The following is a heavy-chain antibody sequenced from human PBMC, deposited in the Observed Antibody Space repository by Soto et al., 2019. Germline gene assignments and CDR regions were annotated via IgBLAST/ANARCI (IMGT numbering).Heavy chain of an antibody. CDR2: LDPEDGET. J-gene: IGHJ4*02. CDR1: GYTLTAIS. CDR3: ATDSSSGSYFEIAY. D-gene: IGHD1-26*01. Sequence: ASVKVSCKFSGYTLTAISMHWVRQAPGKGLEWMGGLDPEDGETIYAQKFQGRATMTEDTSTDTAYMELSSLRSEDTAVYYCATDSSSGSYFEIAYCGQGTLATVSS. V-gene: IGHV1-24*01.